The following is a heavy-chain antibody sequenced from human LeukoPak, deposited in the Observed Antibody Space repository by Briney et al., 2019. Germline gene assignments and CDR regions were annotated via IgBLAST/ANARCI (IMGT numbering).Heavy chain of an antibody. CDR3: AKDDYYYDSSGFAPGYFQH. V-gene: IGHV3-23*01. CDR1: GFAFSNYG. D-gene: IGHD3-22*01. Sequence: PGGSLRLSCAASGFAFSNYGMNWVRQAPGKGLEWVSGITGSGGTTYYADSVKGRFTISRDNSKNTLYLQMNSPRAEDTAAYYCAKDDYYYDSSGFAPGYFQHWGQGTLVTVSS. J-gene: IGHJ1*01. CDR2: ITGSGGTT.